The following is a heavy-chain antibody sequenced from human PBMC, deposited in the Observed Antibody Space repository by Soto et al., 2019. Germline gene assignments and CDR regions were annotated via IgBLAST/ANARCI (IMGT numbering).Heavy chain of an antibody. CDR3: GRGPRAGKFYYYYMDV. Sequence: PSETLSLTCSVSGGSIISTTYHWGWIRQPPGNGLEWIGNIHYSGDTHYNPSLKSRVTMSLDTSKNQFSLTLTSVTAADTAVYYCGRGPRAGKFYYYYMDVWGKGTTVTVSS. CDR1: GGSIISTTYH. D-gene: IGHD1-26*01. J-gene: IGHJ6*03. V-gene: IGHV4-39*01. CDR2: IHYSGDT.